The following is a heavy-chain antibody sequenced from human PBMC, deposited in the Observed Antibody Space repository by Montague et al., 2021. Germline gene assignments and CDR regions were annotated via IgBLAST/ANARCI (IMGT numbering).Heavy chain of an antibody. D-gene: IGHD2-21*01. Sequence: ETLSLTCNVSGEPMRDYYWRWIRQSPGKGREWIGYIFGTGDTTYNPSLSRRVTISIDTSKNQCFLERTSVTAAARAVYYCVRRDNMGGAFLDHWGQGRLVTVSS. CDR3: VRRDNMGGAFLDH. CDR1: GEPMRDYY. J-gene: IGHJ4*02. V-gene: IGHV4-4*08. CDR2: IFGTGDT.